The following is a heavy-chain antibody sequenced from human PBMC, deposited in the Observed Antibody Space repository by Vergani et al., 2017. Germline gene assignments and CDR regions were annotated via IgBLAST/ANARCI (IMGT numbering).Heavy chain of an antibody. D-gene: IGHD3-3*01. Sequence: QVQLVESGGGVVQPGGSLRLSCAASGFTFSSYGMHWVRQAPGKGLEWVAFIRYDGSNKYYADSVKGRFTISRDNSKNTLYLQMNSLRAEDTAVYYCAREDQRPPVYYFGVVTSLYYYYGMDVWGQGP. V-gene: IGHV3-30*02. CDR2: IRYDGSNK. CDR1: GFTFSSYG. CDR3: AREDQRPPVYYFGVVTSLYYYYGMDV. J-gene: IGHJ6*02.